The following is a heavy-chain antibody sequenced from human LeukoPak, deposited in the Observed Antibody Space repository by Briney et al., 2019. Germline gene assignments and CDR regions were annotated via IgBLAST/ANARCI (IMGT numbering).Heavy chain of an antibody. CDR1: GYSFTNYD. Sequence: ASVKVSCKASGYSFTNYDINWVRQATGQGLEWMGWINPNSGGTNYAQKFQGRVTMTRDTSISTAYMELSRLRSDDTAVYYCARGRFSGSYYYFDYWGQGTLVTVSS. J-gene: IGHJ4*02. CDR3: ARGRFSGSYYYFDY. CDR2: INPNSGGT. D-gene: IGHD3-10*01. V-gene: IGHV1-2*02.